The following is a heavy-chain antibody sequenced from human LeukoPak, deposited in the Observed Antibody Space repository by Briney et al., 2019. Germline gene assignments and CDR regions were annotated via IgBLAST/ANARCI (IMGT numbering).Heavy chain of an antibody. J-gene: IGHJ6*03. D-gene: IGHD4-17*01. Sequence: GGSLRLSCAASAFTFSSYAMSWVRQAPGKGLEWVSAISAGADSTYYADSVQGRFTISRDNSKNTLYLQMSGLRAEDTAVYYCAKGPTVNYMDAWGKGTTVTVSS. CDR3: AKGPTVNYMDA. CDR1: AFTFSSYA. CDR2: ISAGADST. V-gene: IGHV3-23*01.